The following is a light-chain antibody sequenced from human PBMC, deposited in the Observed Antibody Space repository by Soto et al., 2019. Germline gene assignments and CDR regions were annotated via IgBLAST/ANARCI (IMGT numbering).Light chain of an antibody. CDR1: SSDFGGYNY. CDR3: CSYAGTFYV. Sequence: QAVLTQPRSVSGSPGQSVTISCTGTSSDFGGYNYVSWYQHHPGKAPKLMIYDVRERPSGVPDRFSGSKSGNTASLTISGLQAEDEADYYCCSYAGTFYVFGTGTKLTVL. V-gene: IGLV2-11*01. CDR2: DVR. J-gene: IGLJ1*01.